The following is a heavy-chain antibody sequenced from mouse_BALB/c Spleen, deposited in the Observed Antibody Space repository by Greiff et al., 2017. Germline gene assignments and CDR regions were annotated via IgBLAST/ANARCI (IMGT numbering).Heavy chain of an antibody. Sequence: DVQLVESGGGLVQPGGSRKLSCAASGFTFSSFGMHWVRQAPEKGLEWVAYISSGSSTIYYADTVKGRFTISRDNPKNTLFLQMTSLRSEDTAMYYCARWGTGYAMDYWGQGTSVTVSS. CDR2: ISSGSSTI. J-gene: IGHJ4*01. V-gene: IGHV5-17*02. CDR3: ARWGTGYAMDY. D-gene: IGHD3-3*01. CDR1: GFTFSSFG.